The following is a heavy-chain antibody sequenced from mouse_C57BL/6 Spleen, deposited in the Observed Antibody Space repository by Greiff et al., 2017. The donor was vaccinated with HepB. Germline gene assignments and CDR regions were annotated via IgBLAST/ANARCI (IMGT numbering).Heavy chain of an antibody. J-gene: IGHJ1*03. CDR1: GYTFTSYW. CDR3: ARSNYGDWYFDV. V-gene: IGHV1-64*01. D-gene: IGHD1-1*02. Sequence: VQLQQSGAELVKPGASVKLSCKASGYTFTSYWMHWVKQRPGQGLEWIGMIHPNSGSTNYNEKFKSKATLTVDKSSSTAYMQLSSLTSEDSAVYYCARSNYGDWYFDVWGTGTTVTVSS. CDR2: IHPNSGST.